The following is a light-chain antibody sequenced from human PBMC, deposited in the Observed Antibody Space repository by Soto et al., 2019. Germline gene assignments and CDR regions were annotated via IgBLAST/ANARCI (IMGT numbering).Light chain of an antibody. CDR3: AAWDDSLSAVV. J-gene: IGLJ2*01. Sequence: QAVVTQPPSASGTPGQRVTISCSGRNSNIGNNHVYWYQHLPGTAPKLLIYSSTQRPSGVPDRFSGSKSGTSASLAISGLRSDDEADYYCAAWDDSLSAVVFGGGTKVTVL. CDR1: NSNIGNNH. V-gene: IGLV1-47*02. CDR2: SST.